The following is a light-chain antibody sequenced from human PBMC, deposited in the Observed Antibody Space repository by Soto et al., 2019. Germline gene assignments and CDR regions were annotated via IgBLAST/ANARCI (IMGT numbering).Light chain of an antibody. CDR3: QSYDSSLSGWV. Sequence: QSVLTQPPSVSGAPGQRVTISCTGSSSNIGAGYDVHWYQQLPGTAPKLLIYGNSNRPSGVPDRFSGSKSGTSASLAITGLRVEDEADYYCQSYDSSLSGWVFCGGTKVTVL. CDR2: GNS. CDR1: SSNIGAGYD. J-gene: IGLJ3*02. V-gene: IGLV1-40*01.